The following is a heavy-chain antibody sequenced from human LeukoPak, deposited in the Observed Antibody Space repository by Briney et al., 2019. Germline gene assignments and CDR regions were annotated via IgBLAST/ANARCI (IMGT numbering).Heavy chain of an antibody. CDR3: AKDRQYYYYDY. D-gene: IGHD3-10*01. J-gene: IGHJ4*02. V-gene: IGHV3-23*01. CDR2: ITYSGYT. Sequence: GGSLRLSCAASGFTFSTYGMTWVGQAPGKGLEWVSTITYSGYTYYADSVKGRFTISRDNSKNTLYLQMNSLRAEDTAVYYCAKDRQYYYYDYWGQGTLVTVSS. CDR1: GFTFSTYG.